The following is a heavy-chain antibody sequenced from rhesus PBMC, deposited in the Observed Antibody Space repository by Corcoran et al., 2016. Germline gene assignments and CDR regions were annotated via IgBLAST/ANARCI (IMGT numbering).Heavy chain of an antibody. Sequence: QVQLQESGPGLVKPSETLSLTCAVSGGSVSSSNWWSWIRKPQGKGLEWIGYISGSSGSTYYNPSLKRRVTSSTDTSKNQFSLKLSSWTAADTAVYYCARDPKAMTLDYWGQGVLVTVSS. CDR1: GGSVSSSNW. D-gene: IGHD1-32*01. CDR3: ARDPKAMTLDY. J-gene: IGHJ4*01. CDR2: ISGSSGST. V-gene: IGHV4-65*01.